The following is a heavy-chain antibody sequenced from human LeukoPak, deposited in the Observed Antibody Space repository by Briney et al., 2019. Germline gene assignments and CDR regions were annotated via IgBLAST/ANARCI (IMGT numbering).Heavy chain of an antibody. Sequence: SETLSLTCAVYGGSFSGYYWSWIRQPPGKGLEWIGEINHSGSTNYNPSLQSRVTISVDTSKNQFSLKLSSVTAADTAVYYCARDPTVPSSYYYGMDVWGQGTTVTVSS. V-gene: IGHV4-34*01. D-gene: IGHD4-17*01. CDR1: GGSFSGYY. CDR2: INHSGST. J-gene: IGHJ6*02. CDR3: ARDPTVPSSYYYGMDV.